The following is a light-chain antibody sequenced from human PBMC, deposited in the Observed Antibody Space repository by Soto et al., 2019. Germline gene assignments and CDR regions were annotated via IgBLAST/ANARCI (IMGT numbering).Light chain of an antibody. CDR1: QSVSSY. Sequence: EIVLTQSPATLSLSPGERATLSCRASQSVSSYLAWYQQKPGQAPRLLIYDASNRATGIPARFSGSGSGTDFTHTSSSLEPEDFAVYYCQQLTFGQGTKVEIK. J-gene: IGKJ1*01. CDR3: QQLT. CDR2: DAS. V-gene: IGKV3-11*01.